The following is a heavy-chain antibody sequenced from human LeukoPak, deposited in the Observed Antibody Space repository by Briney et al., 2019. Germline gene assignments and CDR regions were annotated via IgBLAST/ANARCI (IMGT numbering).Heavy chain of an antibody. D-gene: IGHD4-17*01. V-gene: IGHV1-2*02. CDR2: INPNSGGT. Sequence: GASVKVSCKASGYTFTGYYMHWVRHAPGQGLEWMGWINPNSGGTNYAQKFQGRVTMTRDTSISTAYMELSRLRSDDTAVYYCARARTPNDHMTTPDYWGQGTLVTVSS. CDR3: ARARTPNDHMTTPDY. CDR1: GYTFTGYY. J-gene: IGHJ4*02.